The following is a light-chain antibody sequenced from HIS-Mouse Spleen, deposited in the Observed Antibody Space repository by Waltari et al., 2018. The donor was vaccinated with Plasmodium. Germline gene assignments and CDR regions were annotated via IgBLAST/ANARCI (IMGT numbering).Light chain of an antibody. CDR2: KDI. CDR1: ALPKQY. V-gene: IGLV3-25*03. Sequence: SYELTQPPSVSVSPGQTARITCSGDALPKQYAYWYQQKPGQAPVLGIYKDIERPSGIPERFSGASSGTTVTLTISGVQAEDEADYYCQSADSSGTYQVFGGGTKLTVL. CDR3: QSADSSGTYQV. J-gene: IGLJ2*01.